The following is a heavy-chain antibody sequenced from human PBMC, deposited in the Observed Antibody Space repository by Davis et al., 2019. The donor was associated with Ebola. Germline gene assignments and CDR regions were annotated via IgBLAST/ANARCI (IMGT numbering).Heavy chain of an antibody. D-gene: IGHD6-19*01. J-gene: IGHJ4*02. Sequence: GESLKISCEASGYSFSSYWIGWVRQTPGKGLEWMGIIYPGDSETRSSPFFEGQVTISVAKSINTAYLQWSSLKASDTAIYYWAGEAVASSEFDYWGQETLVTVSS. CDR2: IYPGDSET. V-gene: IGHV5-51*01. CDR3: AGEAVASSEFDY. CDR1: GYSFSSYW.